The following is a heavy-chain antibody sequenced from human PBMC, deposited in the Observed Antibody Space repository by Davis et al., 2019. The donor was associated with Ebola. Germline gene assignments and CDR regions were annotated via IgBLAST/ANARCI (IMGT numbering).Heavy chain of an antibody. V-gene: IGHV3-23*01. CDR2: LRTSADT. J-gene: IGHJ3*02. Sequence: GGSLRLSCAASGFIFRSYVMSWVRQAPGKGLEWVATLRTSADTYYADSVKGRFTISRDNSKNTLYLQMNGLRVEDTAIYYCAKDTSNIWFDKWGQGTMVTVSS. CDR1: GFIFRSYV. D-gene: IGHD1-26*01. CDR3: AKDTSNIWFDK.